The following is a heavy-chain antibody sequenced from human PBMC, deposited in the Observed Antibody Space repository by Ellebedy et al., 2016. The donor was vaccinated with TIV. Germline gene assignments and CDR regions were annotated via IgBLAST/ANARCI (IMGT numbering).Heavy chain of an antibody. CDR2: INPNSGGS. J-gene: IGHJ1*01. Sequence: AASVKVSCKASGYTFSGYYIHWVRQAPGQGLEWMGWINPNSGGSNSAQKFQGRVTMTRDTSISTAYMELSRLTSDDTAVYYCARVFCSGDSCRISQALEYFQHWGQGTLVTVSS. CDR1: GYTFSGYY. D-gene: IGHD2-15*01. CDR3: ARVFCSGDSCRISQALEYFQH. V-gene: IGHV1-2*02.